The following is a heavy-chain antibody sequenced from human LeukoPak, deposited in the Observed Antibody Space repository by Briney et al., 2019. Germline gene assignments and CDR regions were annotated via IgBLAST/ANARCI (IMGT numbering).Heavy chain of an antibody. CDR3: ARDTGIGYYGSGSYLDAFDI. V-gene: IGHV1-2*02. Sequence: GASVKVSCKASGYTFTSYGISWVRQAPGQGLEWMGWINPNSGGTNYAQKFQGRVTMTRDTSISTAYMELSRLRSDDTAVYYCARDTGIGYYGSGSYLDAFDIWGQGTMVTVSS. D-gene: IGHD3-10*01. CDR1: GYTFTSYG. J-gene: IGHJ3*02. CDR2: INPNSGGT.